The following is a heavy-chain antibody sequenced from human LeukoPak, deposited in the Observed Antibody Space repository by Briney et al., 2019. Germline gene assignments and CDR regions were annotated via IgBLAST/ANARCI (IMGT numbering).Heavy chain of an antibody. Sequence: ASVKVSCKASGYTFTSYYMHWVRQAPGQGLEWMGIINPSGGSTSYAQKFQGRFTISRDNSKNTMYLQMNSLRAEDTAVYYCARDTSDDSGYYFDYWGQGTLVTVSS. CDR1: GYTFTSYY. CDR2: INPSGGST. V-gene: IGHV1-46*01. J-gene: IGHJ4*02. D-gene: IGHD3-10*01. CDR3: ARDTSDDSGYYFDY.